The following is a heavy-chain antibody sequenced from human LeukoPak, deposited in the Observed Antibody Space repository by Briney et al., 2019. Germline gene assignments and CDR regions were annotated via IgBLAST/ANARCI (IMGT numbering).Heavy chain of an antibody. CDR3: ARDPMGGRPDY. Sequence: GGSLRLSCAASGFTFSSYSMNWVRQAPGKGLEWVSYISSGSSAIYYADSVKGRFTISRDNAKNTLYLQMNSLRAEDTAVYYCARDPMGGRPDYWGQGTLVTVSS. J-gene: IGHJ4*02. CDR2: ISSGSSAI. V-gene: IGHV3-48*04. CDR1: GFTFSSYS. D-gene: IGHD1-26*01.